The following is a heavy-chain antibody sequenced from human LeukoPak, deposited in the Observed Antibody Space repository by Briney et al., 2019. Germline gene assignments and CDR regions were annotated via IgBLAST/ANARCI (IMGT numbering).Heavy chain of an antibody. CDR3: ARDAPYFSYYYMDV. V-gene: IGHV4-39*07. CDR1: GGSISSSSYY. CDR2: IYYSGST. J-gene: IGHJ6*03. Sequence: PSETLSLTCTVSGGSISSSSYYWGWIRQPPGKGLEWIGSIYYSGSTYYNPSLKSRVTISVDTSKNQFSLKLSSVTAADTAVYYCARDAPYFSYYYMDVWGKGTTVTVSS. D-gene: IGHD2/OR15-2a*01.